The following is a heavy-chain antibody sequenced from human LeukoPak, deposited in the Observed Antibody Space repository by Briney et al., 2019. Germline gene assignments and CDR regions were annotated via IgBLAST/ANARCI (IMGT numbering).Heavy chain of an antibody. CDR3: ARDTSYDSSGSYNWFDP. J-gene: IGHJ5*02. Sequence: ASVKVSCKASAYTFSSYGVSWVRQAPGQGLEWMGWISASNGNTNYAQKLQGRVTMTTDTSTSTAYMELRSLRSDDTAVYYCARDTSYDSSGSYNWFDPWGQGTLVTVSS. CDR2: ISASNGNT. V-gene: IGHV1-18*01. CDR1: AYTFSSYG. D-gene: IGHD3-22*01.